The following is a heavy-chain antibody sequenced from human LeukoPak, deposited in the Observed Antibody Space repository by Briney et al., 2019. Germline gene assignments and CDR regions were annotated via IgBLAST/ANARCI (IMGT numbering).Heavy chain of an antibody. CDR2: INWNGGST. D-gene: IGHD6-13*01. Sequence: GGSLRLSCAASGFSFSRYSMSWVRQAPGKGLEWVSGINWNGGSTGYADSVKGRFTISRDNAKNSLYLQMNSLRAEDTALYYCARRAAGYYYYYMDVWGKGTTVTVSS. V-gene: IGHV3-20*04. CDR1: GFSFSRYS. CDR3: ARRAAGYYYYYMDV. J-gene: IGHJ6*03.